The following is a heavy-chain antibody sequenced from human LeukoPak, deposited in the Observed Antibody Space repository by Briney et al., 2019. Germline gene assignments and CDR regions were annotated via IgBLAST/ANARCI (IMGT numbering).Heavy chain of an antibody. CDR2: IRSTSSYI. J-gene: IGHJ4*02. D-gene: IGHD3-22*01. Sequence: GGSLRLSCAASGFTFSSYSMNWVRQAPGKGLEWVSSIRSTSSYIYYADSVKGRFTISRDNAKNSLFLQMNSLRAEDTAVYYCARELMGLTMIVVVNPIDYWGQGTLVTVSS. V-gene: IGHV3-21*01. CDR3: ARELMGLTMIVVVNPIDY. CDR1: GFTFSSYS.